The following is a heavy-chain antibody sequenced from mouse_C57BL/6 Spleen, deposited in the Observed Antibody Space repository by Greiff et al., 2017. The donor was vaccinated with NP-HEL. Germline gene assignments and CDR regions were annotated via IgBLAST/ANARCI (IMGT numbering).Heavy chain of an antibody. CDR1: GYTFTDYN. Sequence: EVQLQQSGPELVKPGASVKMSCKASGYTFTDYNMHWVKQSHGKSLEWIGYINPNNGGTSYNQKFKGKATLTVSKSSSTAYMELRSLTSEDSAVYYCARYYYGSSYWFAYWGQGTLVTVSA. V-gene: IGHV1-22*01. J-gene: IGHJ3*01. CDR2: INPNNGGT. CDR3: ARYYYGSSYWFAY. D-gene: IGHD1-1*01.